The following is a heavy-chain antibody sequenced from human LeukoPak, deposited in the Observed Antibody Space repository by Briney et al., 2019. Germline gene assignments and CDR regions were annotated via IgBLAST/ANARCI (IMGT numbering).Heavy chain of an antibody. Sequence: GGSLRLSCAASGFTFSSYAMHWVRQAPGKGLEWVAVISYDGSNKYYADSVKGRLTISRDNSKNTLYLQMNSLRAEDTAVYYCARDVSPYYYGSGSYYYWGQGTLVTVSS. CDR3: ARDVSPYYYGSGSYYY. V-gene: IGHV3-30-3*01. J-gene: IGHJ4*02. CDR2: ISYDGSNK. CDR1: GFTFSSYA. D-gene: IGHD3-10*01.